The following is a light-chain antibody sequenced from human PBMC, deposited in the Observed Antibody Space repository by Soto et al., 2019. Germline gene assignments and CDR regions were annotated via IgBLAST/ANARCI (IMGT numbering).Light chain of an antibody. CDR2: DAS. J-gene: IGKJ4*01. Sequence: EIVLTQSPATLSLSPGERATLSCRTSQSITTYLAWYQQKPGQAPRLLIYDASTRATGIPARFSGSGFGTDFTLTISSLEPEDVAVYYCHQRTNWPPLTFGGGTKVEIK. CDR1: QSITTY. V-gene: IGKV3-11*01. CDR3: HQRTNWPPLT.